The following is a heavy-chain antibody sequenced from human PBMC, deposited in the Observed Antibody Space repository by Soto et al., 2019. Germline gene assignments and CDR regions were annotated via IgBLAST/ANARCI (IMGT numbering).Heavy chain of an antibody. CDR2: ISPGSRYP. Sequence: GGSLRLSCAGSGFTFGDSYMSWIRQAPGKGLEWLSYISPGSRYPAYADSVKGRFTISRDNAKRSLYLQMMSLTAEDTAIYYCVRGGGGGLXDPWGQGTMVTVSS. V-gene: IGHV3-11*06. CDR3: VRGGGGGLXDP. J-gene: IGHJ5*02. D-gene: IGHD2-15*01. CDR1: GFTFGDSY.